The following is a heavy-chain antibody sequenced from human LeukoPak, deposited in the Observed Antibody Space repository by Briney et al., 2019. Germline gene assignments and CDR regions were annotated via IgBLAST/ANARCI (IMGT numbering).Heavy chain of an antibody. CDR2: IYYSGST. Sequence: SETLSLTCTVSGGSISSYYWSWIRQPPGKGLEWIGYIYYSGSTNYNPSLKSRVTISVDTSKNQFSLKLSSVTAADTAVYYCARYGDYDSLDYWGQGTLVTVSS. CDR1: GGSISSYY. V-gene: IGHV4-59*01. J-gene: IGHJ4*02. D-gene: IGHD4-17*01. CDR3: ARYGDYDSLDY.